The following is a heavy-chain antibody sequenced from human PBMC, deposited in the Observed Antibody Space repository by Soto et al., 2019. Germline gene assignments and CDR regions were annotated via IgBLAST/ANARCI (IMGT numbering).Heavy chain of an antibody. CDR3: GRDEPKADY. Sequence: PWETLCLTCTVSGGSISSYYWSWIRQPPGKGLEWIGYIYYSGSTNYNPSLKSRLTISVDTSKNKFSMKLSNVTAADAAVDYCGRDEPKADYWGQGTLVTVSS. J-gene: IGHJ4*02. V-gene: IGHV4-59*01. CDR1: GGSISSYY. CDR2: IYYSGST.